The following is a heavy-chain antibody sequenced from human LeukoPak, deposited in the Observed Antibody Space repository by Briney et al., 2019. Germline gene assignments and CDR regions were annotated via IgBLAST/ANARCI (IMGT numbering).Heavy chain of an antibody. CDR2: INHSGST. D-gene: IGHD5-18*01. CDR3: ARRGYSHRAAGKPSGFYDY. Sequence: SETLSLTCAVYGGSFSGYYWSWIRQPPGKGLELIGEINHSGSTNYNPSLKSRVTISVDTSKNQFSLKLSSVTAADTAVYYCARRGYSHRAAGKPSGFYDYWGQGTLVTVSS. V-gene: IGHV4-34*01. CDR1: GGSFSGYY. J-gene: IGHJ4*02.